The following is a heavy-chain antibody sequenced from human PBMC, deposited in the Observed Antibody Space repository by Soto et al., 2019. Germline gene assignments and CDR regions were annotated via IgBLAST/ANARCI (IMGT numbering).Heavy chain of an antibody. CDR3: LRGGWGDSPIDY. CDR2: INPSNEIT. CDR1: GYTXTAYY. V-gene: IGHV1-2*02. D-gene: IGHD1-26*01. Sequence: SXKVSFKTSGYTXTAYYVDLARRAPGRGFQWLGWINPSNEITPFSEFFQGRITMTRYTSTNTVHMELNRFASYDTAVYYFLRGGWGDSPIDYWGQGTQGTVS. J-gene: IGHJ4*02.